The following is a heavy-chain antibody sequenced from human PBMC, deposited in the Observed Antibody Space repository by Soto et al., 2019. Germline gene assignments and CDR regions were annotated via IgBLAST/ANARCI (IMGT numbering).Heavy chain of an antibody. CDR3: ATVETGDEAFDI. J-gene: IGHJ3*02. CDR1: GYTLTELS. D-gene: IGHD7-27*01. Sequence: ASVKVSCKVSGYTLTELSMHWVRQAPGKGLEWMGGFDPEDGETIYAQKFQGRVTMTEDTSTDTAYMELSSLRSEDKAVYYCATVETGDEAFDIWGQGTMVTVSS. V-gene: IGHV1-24*01. CDR2: FDPEDGET.